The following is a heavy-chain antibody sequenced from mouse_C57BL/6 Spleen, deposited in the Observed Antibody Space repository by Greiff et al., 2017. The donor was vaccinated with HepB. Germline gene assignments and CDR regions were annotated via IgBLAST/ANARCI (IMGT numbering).Heavy chain of an antibody. D-gene: IGHD6-2*01. V-gene: IGHV1-15*01. J-gene: IGHJ2*01. CDR3: TREGLSPYFDY. Sequence: VQLVESGAELVRPGASVTLSCKASGYTFTDYEMHWVKQTPVHGLEWIGAIDPETGGTAYNQKFKGKAILTADKSSSTAYMELRSLTSEDSAVYYCTREGLSPYFDYWGQGTTLTVSS. CDR1: GYTFTDYE. CDR2: IDPETGGT.